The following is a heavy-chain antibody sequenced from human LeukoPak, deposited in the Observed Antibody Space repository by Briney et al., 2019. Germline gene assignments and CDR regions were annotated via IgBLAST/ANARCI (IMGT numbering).Heavy chain of an antibody. V-gene: IGHV4-39*07. CDR3: ARMTTGHDY. J-gene: IGHJ4*02. CDR1: GGSIDSNNAY. D-gene: IGHD4-17*01. Sequence: SETLSLTCTVSGGSIDSNNAYWSWIRQTPGKGLEWIGEVNHSGYTNMNPSLKSRVTISVDTSKNQFSLMMTSVTAADTAVYFCARMTTGHDYWGQGTLVTVSS. CDR2: VNHSGYT.